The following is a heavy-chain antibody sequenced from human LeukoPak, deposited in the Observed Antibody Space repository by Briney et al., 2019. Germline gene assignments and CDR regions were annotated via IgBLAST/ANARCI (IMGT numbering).Heavy chain of an antibody. J-gene: IGHJ6*04. CDR3: AREDCSSTSCYAGWYYGMDV. CDR2: ISSSGSTI. Sequence: GGSLRLSCAASGFTFSSYEMNWVRQAPGKGLEWVSYISSSGSTIYYADSVKGRFTISRDNAKNSLYLQMNSLRAEDTAVYYCAREDCSSTSCYAGWYYGMDVWGKGTTVTVSS. D-gene: IGHD2-2*01. CDR1: GFTFSSYE. V-gene: IGHV3-48*03.